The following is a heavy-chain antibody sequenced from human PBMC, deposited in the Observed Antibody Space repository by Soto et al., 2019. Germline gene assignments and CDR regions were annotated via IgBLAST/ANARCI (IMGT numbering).Heavy chain of an antibody. CDR2: IYWDDDK. CDR3: VHAMLYCTGGSCSTWFDS. V-gene: IGHV2-5*02. Sequence: QITLKESGPTLVKPTQTLTLTCTFSGFSLSTHGVGVGWVRQPAGKALEWLALIYWDDDKSYSASLNSRLTISKDTSKNQLVLTMTNMDPVDTATYYCVHAMLYCTGGSCSTWFDSLGQGTLVTVSS. J-gene: IGHJ5*01. CDR1: GFSLSTHGVG. D-gene: IGHD2-15*01.